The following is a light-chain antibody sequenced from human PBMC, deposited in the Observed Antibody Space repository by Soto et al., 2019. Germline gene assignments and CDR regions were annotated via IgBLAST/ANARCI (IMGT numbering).Light chain of an antibody. CDR2: GAS. Sequence: ETMMTQSPDTLSVSLGERATLSCRASQSLRSSLAWYQQKPGQAPRLLIYGASSRATGIPDRFSGSGSGTDFTLTISRLEPEDFAVYYCQQHGTSPITFGQGTRLEL. J-gene: IGKJ5*01. CDR3: QQHGTSPIT. CDR1: QSLRSS. V-gene: IGKV3-20*01.